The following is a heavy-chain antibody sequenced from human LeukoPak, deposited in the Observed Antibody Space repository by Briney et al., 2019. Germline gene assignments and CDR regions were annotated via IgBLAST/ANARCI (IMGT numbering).Heavy chain of an antibody. CDR1: GGSISSSSYY. CDR3: ARRHSTCHFDY. Sequence: SEPLSLPCTVSGGSISSSSYYWGWIRQPPGKGLEWLGSIYYSGSTYYNPSLKSRVTISVDTSKNQFSLKLSSVTAADTAVYYCARRHSTCHFDYWGQGTLVTVST. J-gene: IGHJ4*02. V-gene: IGHV4-39*01. D-gene: IGHD2-2*01. CDR2: IYYSGST.